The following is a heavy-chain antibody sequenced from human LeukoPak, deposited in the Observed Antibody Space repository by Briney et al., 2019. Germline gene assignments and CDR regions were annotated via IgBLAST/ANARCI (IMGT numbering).Heavy chain of an antibody. CDR1: GGSISSYY. CDR2: IYYTGGGT. J-gene: IGHJ5*02. V-gene: IGHV4-59*01. CDR3: ARLSYCSSTSCKYNWFDP. Sequence: SETLSLTCTVSGGSISSYYWSWIRQPPGKGLEWIGYIYYTGGGTNYNPSLKSRVTISVDTSQNQFSLKLSSVTAADTAVYYCARLSYCSSTSCKYNWFDPWGQGTLVTVSS. D-gene: IGHD2-2*01.